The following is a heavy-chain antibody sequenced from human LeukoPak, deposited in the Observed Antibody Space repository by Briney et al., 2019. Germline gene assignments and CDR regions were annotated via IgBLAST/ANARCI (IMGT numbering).Heavy chain of an antibody. Sequence: SETLSLTCTVSGGSTSSNSYYWGWIRQPPGKGLEWIGNIYYNGGTYNHPSLKSRVTISVDTSKNRYSLKLNSVTATDTAVYYCAREVAGTPWIDYWGQGTLVTVSS. CDR3: AREVAGTPWIDY. V-gene: IGHV4-39*02. D-gene: IGHD6-19*01. CDR2: IYYNGGT. CDR1: GGSTSSNSYY. J-gene: IGHJ4*02.